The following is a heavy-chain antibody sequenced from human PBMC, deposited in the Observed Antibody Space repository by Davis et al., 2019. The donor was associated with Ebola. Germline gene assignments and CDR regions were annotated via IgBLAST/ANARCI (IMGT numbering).Heavy chain of an antibody. CDR3: ARVSITGTTFDY. J-gene: IGHJ4*02. CDR1: GFTFSSYA. D-gene: IGHD1-7*01. CDR2: ISGSGGST. Sequence: GESLKISCAASGFTFSSYAMSWVRQAPGKGLEWVSAISGSGGSTYYADSVKGRFTISRDNSKNTLYLQMNSLRAEDTAVYYCARVSITGTTFDYWGQGTLVTVSS. V-gene: IGHV3-23*01.